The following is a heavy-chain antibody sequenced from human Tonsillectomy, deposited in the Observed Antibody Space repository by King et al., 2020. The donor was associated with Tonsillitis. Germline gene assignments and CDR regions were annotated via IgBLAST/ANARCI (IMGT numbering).Heavy chain of an antibody. J-gene: IGHJ4*02. CDR1: GFTFSSYG. CDR3: AKDARGWLVYYFDY. V-gene: IGHV3-30*18. D-gene: IGHD6-19*01. Sequence: VQLVESGGGVVQPGRSLRLSCAASGFTFSSYGMHWVRQAPGKGLEGVAVISYDGSNKYYADSVKGRFTISRDNSKNTLYLQMNSLRAEDTAVYYCAKDARGWLVYYFDYWGQGTLVTVSS. CDR2: ISYDGSNK.